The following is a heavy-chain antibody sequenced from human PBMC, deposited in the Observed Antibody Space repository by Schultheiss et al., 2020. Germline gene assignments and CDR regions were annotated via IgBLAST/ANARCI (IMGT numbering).Heavy chain of an antibody. V-gene: IGHV4-38-2*01. CDR3: AKLGVRTTTGGADF. J-gene: IGHJ4*02. CDR2: IYYSGST. D-gene: IGHD1-1*01. CDR1: GFTFSSFGM. Sequence: SQTLSLTCAASGFTFSSFGMHWVRQPPGKGLEWIGSIYYSGSTYYNPSLKSRVTISVDTSKNQFSLKLSSVTAADTAVYYCAKLGVRTTTGGADFWGQGTLVTVSS.